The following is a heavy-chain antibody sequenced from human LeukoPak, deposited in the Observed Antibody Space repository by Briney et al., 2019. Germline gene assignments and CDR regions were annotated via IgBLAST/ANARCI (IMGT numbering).Heavy chain of an antibody. V-gene: IGHV4-34*01. CDR2: INHSGST. Sequence: PSETLSLTCAVYGGSFRGYWWCWIRQPPGKGLEWIGEINHSGSTNYNPSLKSRVTISVDTSKNQFSLNLSSVTAADTAVYYCARVPAMDGNYYYYYGIDVWGQGTTVTVSS. CDR1: GGSFRGYW. CDR3: ARVPAMDGNYYYYYGIDV. J-gene: IGHJ6*02. D-gene: IGHD5-18*01.